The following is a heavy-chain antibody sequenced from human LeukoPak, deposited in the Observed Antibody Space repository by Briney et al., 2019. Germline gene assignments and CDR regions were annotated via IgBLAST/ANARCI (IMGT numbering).Heavy chain of an antibody. D-gene: IGHD2-21*02. CDR2: IYYTGGT. V-gene: IGHV4-59*01. CDR1: GGSMRTYY. J-gene: IGHJ3*02. Sequence: SETLSLTCTVSGGSMRTYYWSWIRQPPGKGLEWVGCIYYTGGTNYNPSLKSRITISVDTSKSQFSLRLSSVTAADTAVYYCARSIIVVVAAGALDIWGQGTMVTVSS. CDR3: ARSIIVVVAAGALDI.